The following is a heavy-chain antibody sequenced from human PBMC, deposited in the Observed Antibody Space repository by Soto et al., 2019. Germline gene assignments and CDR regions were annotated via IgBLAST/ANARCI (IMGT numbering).Heavy chain of an antibody. Sequence: GGSLRLSCAASGFTFSSYAMSWVRQAPGKGLEWVSAISGSGGSTYYVDSVKGRFTISRDNSKNTLYLQMNSLRAEDTAVYYCAKDSYYYDSSATFDYWGQGTLVTVSS. CDR2: ISGSGGST. V-gene: IGHV3-23*01. J-gene: IGHJ4*02. CDR3: AKDSYYYDSSATFDY. D-gene: IGHD3-22*01. CDR1: GFTFSSYA.